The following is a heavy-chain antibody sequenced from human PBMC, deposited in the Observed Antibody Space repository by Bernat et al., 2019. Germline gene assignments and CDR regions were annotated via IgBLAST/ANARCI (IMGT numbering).Heavy chain of an antibody. CDR3: AKGLGGNGIFYYYMDV. CDR1: GFTFSTYA. D-gene: IGHD3-16*01. Sequence: EVQLLESGGGLVQPGGSLRLSCAASGFTFSTYAMSWVRQAPGKGLDWVSGIGNSGASTYYADSVKGRFTISRDNSKSTLHLQMISLRVEDSAVYYCAKGLGGNGIFYYYMDVWGKGTTVTVSS. CDR2: IGNSGAST. V-gene: IGHV3-23*01. J-gene: IGHJ6*03.